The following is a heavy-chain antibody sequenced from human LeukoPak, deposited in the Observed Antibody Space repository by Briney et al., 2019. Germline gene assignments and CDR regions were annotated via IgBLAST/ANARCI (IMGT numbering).Heavy chain of an antibody. V-gene: IGHV4-34*01. J-gene: IGHJ5*02. Sequence: SETLSLTCAVYGGSFSGYYWSWIRQPPGKGLEWIGEINHSGSTNYNPSLKSRANISVDTSKHQFSLKLSSVTAADTAVYYCAREIVVVPAAYLSKGLSWFDPWGQGTLVTVSS. D-gene: IGHD2-2*01. CDR1: GGSFSGYY. CDR3: AREIVVVPAAYLSKGLSWFDP. CDR2: INHSGST.